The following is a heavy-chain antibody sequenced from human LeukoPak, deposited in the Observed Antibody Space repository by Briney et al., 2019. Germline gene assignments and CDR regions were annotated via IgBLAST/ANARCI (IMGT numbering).Heavy chain of an antibody. CDR3: ARDSGMFEIDY. Sequence: ETLSLTCAVTGGSISSGAYYWGWVRQPPGKRLEWLGSVYYTGTTFYIPSLKGRATILLDTSKNQFSLKLSSVTAADTALYYCARDSGMFEIDYWGQGTLVTVSS. CDR1: GGSISSGAYY. V-gene: IGHV4-39*07. D-gene: IGHD3-10*01. CDR2: VYYTGTT. J-gene: IGHJ4*02.